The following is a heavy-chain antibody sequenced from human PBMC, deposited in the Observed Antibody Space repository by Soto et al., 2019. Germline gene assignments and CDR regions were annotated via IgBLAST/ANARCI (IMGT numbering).Heavy chain of an antibody. D-gene: IGHD3-10*01. J-gene: IGHJ6*02. CDR3: ARQGSDEYYYYGMDV. CDR2: IIRIFGTP. Sequence: SVKVSCKASGGTFSSYAINWVRQAPGQGLEWMGGIIRIFGTPDYAQRFQGRVTITADESTSTAYMELSSLRSEDTAVYYCARQGSDEYYYYGMDVWGQGTTVTVSS. CDR1: GGTFSSYA. V-gene: IGHV1-69*13.